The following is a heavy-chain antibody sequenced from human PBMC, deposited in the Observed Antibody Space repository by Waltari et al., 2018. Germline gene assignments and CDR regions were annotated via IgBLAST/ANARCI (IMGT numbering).Heavy chain of an antibody. CDR1: GGSISSTSYY. D-gene: IGHD2-15*01. Sequence: QLQLQESGPGLVKPSETLSLTCSVSGGSISSTSYYWGWIRQPPGKGLEWIGSFSYDANTYYNPSLKRRITISVDTSKNQFSLQLRSVTAADTAIYYCARPGRVGGGSLMGLDYWGQGTLVTVSS. V-gene: IGHV4-39*01. J-gene: IGHJ4*02. CDR3: ARPGRVGGGSLMGLDY. CDR2: FSYDANT.